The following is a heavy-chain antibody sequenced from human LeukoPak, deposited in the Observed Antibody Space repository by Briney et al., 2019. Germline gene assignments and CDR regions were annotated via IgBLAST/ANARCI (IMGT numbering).Heavy chain of an antibody. V-gene: IGHV4-30-4*01. CDR2: IYNSGTT. Sequence: PSETLSLTCTVSGGSISSGDYYWSWIRQPPGKGLEWIGYIYNSGTTNYNPSLKSRVTISVDTSKNQFSLKLSSVTAADTAVYYCARGQWLLPPEGYWGQGTLVTVSS. CDR3: ARGQWLLPPEGY. J-gene: IGHJ4*02. D-gene: IGHD3-22*01. CDR1: GGSISSGDYY.